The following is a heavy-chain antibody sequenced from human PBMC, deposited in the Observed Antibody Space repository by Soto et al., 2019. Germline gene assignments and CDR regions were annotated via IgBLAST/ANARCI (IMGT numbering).Heavy chain of an antibody. J-gene: IGHJ6*04. D-gene: IGHD2-2*01. Sequence: GGSLRLSCAASGFTFSSYSMNWVRQAPGKGLEWVSSISSSSSYIYYADSVKGRFTISRDNAKKSLYLQMNSLRAEDTAVYYCARVVAAGPMDVWGKGTTVTVSS. CDR2: ISSSSSYI. CDR1: GFTFSSYS. V-gene: IGHV3-21*01. CDR3: ARVVAAGPMDV.